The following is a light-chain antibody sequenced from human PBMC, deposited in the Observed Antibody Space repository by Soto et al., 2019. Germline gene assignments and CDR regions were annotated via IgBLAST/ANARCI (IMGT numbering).Light chain of an antibody. Sequence: IVLTQSPGTLSLSPGDGATLSCSASQSLISRSLAWYRQKPGQPPTLLIYGASSRASAIPDRFRGIGSGTDFTLIISRLEPEDFAVYYCQQYGISPFTFGPGTRVDV. CDR3: QQYGISPFT. CDR2: GAS. V-gene: IGKV3-20*01. CDR1: QSLISRS. J-gene: IGKJ3*01.